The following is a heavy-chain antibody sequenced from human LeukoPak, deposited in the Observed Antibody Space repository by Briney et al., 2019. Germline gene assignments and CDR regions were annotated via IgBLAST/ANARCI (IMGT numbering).Heavy chain of an antibody. CDR2: INPSGGST. CDR3: ARDATQDKYDSSGYYSFDI. D-gene: IGHD3-22*01. Sequence: ASVKVSCKASGYTFTSYYMHWVRQAPGQGLEWMGIINPSGGSTSYAQKFQGRVTMTRDMSTSTVYMELSSLRSEDTAVYYCARDATQDKYDSSGYYSFDIWGQGTMVTVSS. J-gene: IGHJ3*02. V-gene: IGHV1-46*01. CDR1: GYTFTSYY.